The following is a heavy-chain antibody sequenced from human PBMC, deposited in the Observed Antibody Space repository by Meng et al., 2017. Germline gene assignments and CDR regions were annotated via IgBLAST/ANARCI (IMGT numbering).Heavy chain of an antibody. Sequence: GESLKISCAASGFTFSSYAMSWVRQAPGKGLEWVSAISGSGGSTYYADSVKGRFTISRDNSKNTLYLQMNSLRAEDTAVYYCARACGGDCYLRYYYYGMDVWGQGTTVTVSS. J-gene: IGHJ6*02. D-gene: IGHD2-21*02. CDR3: ARACGGDCYLRYYYYGMDV. V-gene: IGHV3-23*01. CDR2: ISGSGGST. CDR1: GFTFSSYA.